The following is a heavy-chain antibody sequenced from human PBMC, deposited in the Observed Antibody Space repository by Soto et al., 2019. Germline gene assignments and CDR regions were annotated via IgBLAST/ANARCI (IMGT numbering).Heavy chain of an antibody. J-gene: IGHJ5*02. V-gene: IGHV1-18*04. D-gene: IGHD3-22*01. Sequence: ASVKVSCKASGYTFTSYGISWVRQAPGQGLEWMGWISAYNGNTNYAQKLQGRVTMTTDTSTSTAYMELRSLRSDDTAVYYCARVADYYDSSGYNHNWFDPWGQGTLVTVSS. CDR3: ARVADYYDSSGYNHNWFDP. CDR2: ISAYNGNT. CDR1: GYTFTSYG.